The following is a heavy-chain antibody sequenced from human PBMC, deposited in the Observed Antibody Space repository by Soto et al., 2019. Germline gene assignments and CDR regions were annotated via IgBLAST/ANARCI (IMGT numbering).Heavy chain of an antibody. V-gene: IGHV4-4*02. J-gene: IGHJ4*02. CDR2: IYRTGST. D-gene: IGHD1-7*01. Sequence: PSATLSPTCAVSVVSFTSNNWWTWVRQPPGQGLEWIGEIYRTGSTNYNPSLKSRVTISLDKSENQFSLKVTSLTAADTAVYYCASRDPGTSVDYWGQGTLVTVSS. CDR3: ASRDPGTSVDY. CDR1: VVSFTSNNW.